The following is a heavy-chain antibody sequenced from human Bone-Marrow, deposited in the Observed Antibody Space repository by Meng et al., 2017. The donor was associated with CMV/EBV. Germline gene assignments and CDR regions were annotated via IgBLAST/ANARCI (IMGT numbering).Heavy chain of an antibody. CDR3: TRRSRLGAEGQKGYDY. Sequence: SETLSLTCTVSGGSISSYYWSWIRQPAGKGLEWIGRIYTSGSTNYNPSLNNQVSVSADKARNQFSLKLTSVTAADTAVYYCTRRSRLGAEGQKGYDYWGQGTLVTVSS. CDR2: IYTSGST. CDR1: GGSISSYY. V-gene: IGHV4-4*07. J-gene: IGHJ4*02. D-gene: IGHD3-16*01.